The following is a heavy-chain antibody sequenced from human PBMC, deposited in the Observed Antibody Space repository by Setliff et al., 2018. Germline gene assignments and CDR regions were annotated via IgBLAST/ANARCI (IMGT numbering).Heavy chain of an antibody. V-gene: IGHV1-69*05. J-gene: IGHJ4*02. CDR1: GYIFNTFG. CDR2: IIPIFGTA. D-gene: IGHD3-22*01. CDR3: ARERGSYDSSTHYTYYFDY. Sequence: SVKVSCKASGYIFNTFGISWVRRAPGQGLEWMGGIIPIFGTANYAQKFQGRVTITTDDSTNTAYMELSSLRSEDTAVYFCARERGSYDSSTHYTYYFDYWGQGTLVTVSS.